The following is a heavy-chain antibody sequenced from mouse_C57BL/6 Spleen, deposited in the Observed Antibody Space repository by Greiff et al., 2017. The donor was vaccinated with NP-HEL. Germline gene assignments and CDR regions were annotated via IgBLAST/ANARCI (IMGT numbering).Heavy chain of an antibody. CDR2: IYPGNSDT. V-gene: IGHV1-5*01. D-gene: IGHD2-4*01. CDR1: GYTFTSYW. Sequence: VHVKQSGTVLARPGASVKMSCKTSGYTFTSYWMHWVKQRPGQGLEWIGAIYPGNSDTSYNQKFKGKAKLTAVTSASTAYMELSSLTNEDSAVYYCTRIYYDYDVSFYYAMDYWGQGTSVTVSS. J-gene: IGHJ4*01. CDR3: TRIYYDYDVSFYYAMDY.